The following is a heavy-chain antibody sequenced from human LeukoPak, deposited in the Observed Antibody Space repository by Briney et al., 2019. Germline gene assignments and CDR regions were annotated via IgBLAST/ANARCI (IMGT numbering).Heavy chain of an antibody. Sequence: SQTLSLTCTVSGGSISIGGYYWSWIRQLPGKGLEWIGYIYYSGTTYYNPSLKNRITTSVDTSNNQFSLKLSSVTAADTAVYYCARDRDGYNHFDYWGQGTLVTVSS. CDR3: ARDRDGYNHFDY. CDR1: GGSISIGGYY. V-gene: IGHV4-31*03. D-gene: IGHD5-24*01. CDR2: IYYSGTT. J-gene: IGHJ4*02.